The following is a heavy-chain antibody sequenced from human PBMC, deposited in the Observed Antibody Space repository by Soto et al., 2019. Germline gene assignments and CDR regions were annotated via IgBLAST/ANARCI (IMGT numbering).Heavy chain of an antibody. CDR2: ISAYNGNT. J-gene: IGHJ5*02. Sequence: QVQLVQSGAEVKKPGASVKVSCKASGYTFTSYGISWVRQAPGQGLEWMGWISAYNGNTNYAQKLQGRVTMTTDTSXTTADMELRSLRSDDTAVYYCARESGDYYGLDWFDPWGQGTLVTVSS. CDR3: ARESGDYYGLDWFDP. V-gene: IGHV1-18*01. CDR1: GYTFTSYG. D-gene: IGHD3-10*01.